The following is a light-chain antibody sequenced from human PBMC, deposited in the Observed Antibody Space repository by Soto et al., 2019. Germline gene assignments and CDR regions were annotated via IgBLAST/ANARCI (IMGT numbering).Light chain of an antibody. Sequence: EIQMTQSPSSLSASVGDRVTITCRASQSISSSLNWYQQKPGKAPKLLIYAASSLHSGVPSRFSGSGSGTDFTLTISLLQHEYFATYCCQRSDSTPCTFGQGTKLEI. V-gene: IGKV1-39*01. CDR1: QSISSS. J-gene: IGKJ2*01. CDR3: QRSDSTPCT. CDR2: AAS.